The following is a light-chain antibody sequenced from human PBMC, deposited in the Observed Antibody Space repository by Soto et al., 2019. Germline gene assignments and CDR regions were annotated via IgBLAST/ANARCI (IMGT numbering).Light chain of an antibody. J-gene: IGKJ4*01. V-gene: IGKV3-11*01. Sequence: IVLTQSPATLYLSPGERASLSCRASQTVGKDLAWYQVRPGQAARLLIFDSSTRATGVPPRVSGSTSGSDFTLTISSLDLEDFALYYCQRRSAWPFTFGGGT. CDR3: QRRSAWPFT. CDR1: QTVGKD. CDR2: DSS.